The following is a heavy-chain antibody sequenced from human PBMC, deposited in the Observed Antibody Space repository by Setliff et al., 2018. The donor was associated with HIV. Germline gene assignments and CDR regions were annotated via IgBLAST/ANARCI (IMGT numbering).Heavy chain of an antibody. CDR1: GGSISSGDYY. J-gene: IGHJ4*02. D-gene: IGHD1-26*01. CDR2: IYYSGST. Sequence: SETLSLTCTVSGGSISSGDYYWSWIRQPPGKGLEWIGYIYYSGSTYYNPSLKSRVTISVDTSKNQFSLKLSSVTAADTAVYYCARAPPYKWEPSQDYWGQGTLVTVSS. CDR3: ARAPPYKWEPSQDY. V-gene: IGHV4-30-4*08.